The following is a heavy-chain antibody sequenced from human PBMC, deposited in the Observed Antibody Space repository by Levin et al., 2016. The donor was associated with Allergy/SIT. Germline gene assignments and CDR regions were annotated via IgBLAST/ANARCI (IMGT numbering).Heavy chain of an antibody. V-gene: IGHV3-23*01. CDR3: AKDVGPGIAVAEYYFDY. D-gene: IGHD6-19*01. Sequence: VRQMPGKGLEWVSAISGSGGSTYYADSVKGRFTISRDNSKNTLYLQMNSLRAEDTAVYYCAKDVGPGIAVAEYYFDYWGQGTLVTVSS. J-gene: IGHJ4*02. CDR2: ISGSGGST.